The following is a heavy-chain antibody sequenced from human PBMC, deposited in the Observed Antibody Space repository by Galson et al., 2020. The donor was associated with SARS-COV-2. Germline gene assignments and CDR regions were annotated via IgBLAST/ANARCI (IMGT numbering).Heavy chain of an antibody. D-gene: IGHD2-15*01. CDR1: GFSLSTSGMC. Sequence: SGPTLVKPTQTLTLTCTFSGFSLSTSGMCVSWIRQPPGKALEWLARIDWDDDKYYSTSLKTRLTISKDTSQNQVVLTMTNMDPVDTATYYCARIRLGYCSGGSCYSALGYYYYGMDVWGQGTTVTVSS. CDR3: ARIRLGYCSGGSCYSALGYYYYGMDV. CDR2: IDWDDDK. J-gene: IGHJ6*02. V-gene: IGHV2-70*11.